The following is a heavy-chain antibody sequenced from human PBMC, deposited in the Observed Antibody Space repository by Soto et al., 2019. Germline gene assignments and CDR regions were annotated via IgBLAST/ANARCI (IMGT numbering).Heavy chain of an antibody. J-gene: IGHJ6*03. CDR2: ISRNRRYI. CDR1: GFTFSSYT. Sequence: EVQMVESGGGLVKPGGSLRLSCAASGFTFSSYTMNWVRQAPGKGLEWVSSISRNRRYIFYADPVKGRFTISRDNAKNSLYMQMNSLRAEDAAVYYCARDPRVTNAGVVTKGGYYYNYMDVWGKGTTVTVSS. D-gene: IGHD3-10*01. V-gene: IGHV3-21*01. CDR3: ARDPRVTNAGVVTKGGYYYNYMDV.